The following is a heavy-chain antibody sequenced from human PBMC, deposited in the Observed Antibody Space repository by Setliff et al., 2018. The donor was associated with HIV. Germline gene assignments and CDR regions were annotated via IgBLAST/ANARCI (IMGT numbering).Heavy chain of an antibody. V-gene: IGHV4-61*01. CDR3: ARDSGYYDSSGYYSYSHYFDY. Sequence: SETLSLTCSVSGVSITSTHNYWSWIRQPPGKGLEWIGYIYYSGSTNYNPSLKSRVTISVDTSKNQFSLKLSSVTAADTAVYYCARDSGYYDSSGYYSYSHYFDYW. D-gene: IGHD3-22*01. J-gene: IGHJ4*01. CDR1: GVSITSTHNY. CDR2: IYYSGST.